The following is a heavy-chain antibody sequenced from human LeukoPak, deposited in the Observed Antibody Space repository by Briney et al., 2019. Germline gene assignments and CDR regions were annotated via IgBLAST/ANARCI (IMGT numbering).Heavy chain of an antibody. CDR3: ARVKRFPTVWFDP. Sequence: ASVKVSCKASGYTFSDYDINWVRQAAGQGLEWMGWMNPITGSTGYVQKFRGRIIMTRDTSITTAFMELTSLTSDDTAIYYCARVKRFPTVWFDPWGQGTLVSVSS. CDR1: GYTFSDYD. V-gene: IGHV1-8*01. J-gene: IGHJ5*02. CDR2: MNPITGST. D-gene: IGHD3-10*01.